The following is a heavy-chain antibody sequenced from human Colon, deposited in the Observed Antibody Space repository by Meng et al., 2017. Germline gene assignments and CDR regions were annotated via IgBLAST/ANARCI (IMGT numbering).Heavy chain of an antibody. CDR2: ISHSGST. V-gene: IGHV4-34*01. D-gene: IGHD1-14*01. CDR1: GGSFTGYY. CDR3: GFVEAGTNAGAFDM. Sequence: QGQLQQWGAGLLKTSETLSLTCAVYGGSFTGYYWSWIRQPPGKGLEWIGEISHSGSTKYNPSLKSRVTISVDTSKNQFSLRLNSVTAADTAMYYCGFVEAGTNAGAFDMWGQGTMVTVSS. J-gene: IGHJ3*02.